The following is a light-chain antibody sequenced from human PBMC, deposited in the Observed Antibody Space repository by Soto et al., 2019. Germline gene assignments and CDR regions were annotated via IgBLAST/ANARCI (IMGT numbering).Light chain of an antibody. J-gene: IGKJ4*01. CDR1: QNINSN. V-gene: IGKV3-15*01. CDR2: GAS. CDR3: QQYNIWPLT. Sequence: EIGMTQSPATLSVSPGERATLSCRASQNINSNLAWYQQKPGQAPRLLIYGASSRATGVPARFSGSGSGTEFTLTISSLVSEDFAVYYCQQYNIWPLTFGGGTKVEIK.